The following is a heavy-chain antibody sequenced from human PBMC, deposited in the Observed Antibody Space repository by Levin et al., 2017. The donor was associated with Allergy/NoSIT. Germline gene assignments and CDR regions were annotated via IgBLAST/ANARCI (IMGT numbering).Heavy chain of an antibody. V-gene: IGHV4-4*07. CDR2: IYTSGST. J-gene: IGHJ4*02. D-gene: IGHD6-19*01. CDR3: ARDTHHYSSGWYHSPHEPYFDY. Sequence: SETLSLTCTVSGGSISSYYWSWIRQPAGKGLEWIGRIYTSGSTNYNPSLKSRVTMSVDTSKNQFSLKLSSVTAADTAVYYCARDTHHYSSGWYHSPHEPYFDYWGQGTLVTVSS. CDR1: GGSISSYY.